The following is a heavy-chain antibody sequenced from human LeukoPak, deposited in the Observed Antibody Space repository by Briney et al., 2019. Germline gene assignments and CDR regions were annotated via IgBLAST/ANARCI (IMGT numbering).Heavy chain of an antibody. V-gene: IGHV1-46*01. D-gene: IGHD3-10*01. CDR1: GYTFTNYY. J-gene: IGHJ4*02. CDR3: ARWRDYYGSGSYYHFDY. Sequence: ASVKVSCKASGYTFTNYYIHWVRQAPGQGLEWMGIINPSDGSTSYAQKFQGRLTVTRDTSTSTVYMELSSLRSEDTAVYYCARWRDYYGSGSYYHFDYWGQGTLVTVSS. CDR2: INPSDGST.